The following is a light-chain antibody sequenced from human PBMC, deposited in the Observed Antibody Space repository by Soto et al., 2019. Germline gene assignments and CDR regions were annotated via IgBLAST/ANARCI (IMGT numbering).Light chain of an antibody. V-gene: IGLV2-14*01. CDR1: SSDVGGYSY. J-gene: IGLJ1*01. CDR2: DVS. Sequence: QSVLTHPASVSGAAGQSIAISCTGTSSDVGGYSYVSWYQQQPGKAPKLVISDVSNRPSGVSDRFSGSKSGNTASLTISGLQTEDEADYYCASYTTSSTYVFGTGTKVTVL. CDR3: ASYTTSSTYV.